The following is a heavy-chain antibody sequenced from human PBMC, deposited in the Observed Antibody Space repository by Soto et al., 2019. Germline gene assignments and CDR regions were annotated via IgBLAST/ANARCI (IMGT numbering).Heavy chain of an antibody. CDR2: SNADYGNT. CDR3: ARCIHGDDSSGMDV. D-gene: IGHD5-18*01. V-gene: IGHV1-18*01. CDR1: GYTFYSHS. J-gene: IGHJ6*02. Sequence: QAQLVQSGAEVRKPGASVKVSCKASGYTFYSHSISWVRQAPGQGLEWMGRSNADYGNTQYAQKFRGRVTMTTDTSTTTVYMELTHLRSDDTAVYYCARCIHGDDSSGMDVWGQGTTVTVSS.